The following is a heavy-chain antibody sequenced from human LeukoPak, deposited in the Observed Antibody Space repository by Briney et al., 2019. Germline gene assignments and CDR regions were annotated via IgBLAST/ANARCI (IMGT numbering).Heavy chain of an antibody. CDR2: IYYSGST. CDR1: GVSISSGGYY. J-gene: IGHJ3*02. D-gene: IGHD3-10*01. Sequence: SETLSLTCTVSGVSISSGGYYWRWLRQHPGKGLEWIVYIYYSGSTYYNPSLKSRVTISVDTSKNQFSLKLSSVTAADTAVYYCASMGPMLWFGELLWDAFDIWGQGTMVTVSS. CDR3: ASMGPMLWFGELLWDAFDI. V-gene: IGHV4-31*03.